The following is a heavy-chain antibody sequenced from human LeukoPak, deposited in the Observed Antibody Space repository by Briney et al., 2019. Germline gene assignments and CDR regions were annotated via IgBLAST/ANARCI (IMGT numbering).Heavy chain of an antibody. Sequence: TPSETLSLTCTVSGGSISSYYWSWIRQPAGKGLEWIGRIYTSGSTNYNPSLKSRVTMSVDTSKNQFSLKLSSVAAADTAVYYCARGSQSLGYCSGGSCRAKIFDYWGQGTLVTVSS. CDR2: IYTSGST. CDR1: GGSISSYY. CDR3: ARGSQSLGYCSGGSCRAKIFDY. D-gene: IGHD2-15*01. V-gene: IGHV4-4*07. J-gene: IGHJ4*02.